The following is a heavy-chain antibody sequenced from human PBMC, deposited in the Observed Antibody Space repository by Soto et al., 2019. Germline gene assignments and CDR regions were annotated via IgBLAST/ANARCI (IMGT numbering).Heavy chain of an antibody. V-gene: IGHV1-69*13. Sequence: SVKVSCKASGGTFSSYAISWVRQAPGQGLEWMGGIIPIFGTANYAQKFQGRVTITADESTSTAYMELSSLRSEDTAVYYCALTSALDPGQFDYWGQGTLVTVSS. J-gene: IGHJ4*02. CDR1: GGTFSSYA. D-gene: IGHD3-9*01. CDR2: IIPIFGTA. CDR3: ALTSALDPGQFDY.